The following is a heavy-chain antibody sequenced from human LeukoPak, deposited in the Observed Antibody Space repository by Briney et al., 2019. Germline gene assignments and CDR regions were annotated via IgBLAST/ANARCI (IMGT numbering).Heavy chain of an antibody. CDR3: ARRIAAAGTFFDY. CDR2: MYYSGST. CDR1: GGSISSSSYY. D-gene: IGHD6-13*01. V-gene: IGHV4-39*01. Sequence: SETLSLTCTVSGGSISSSSYYWGWIRQPPGKRLEWIGSMYYSGSTYYNPSLKSRVTISVDTSKKKFSLKLSSVTAADTAVYYCARRIAAAGTFFDYWGQGTLVTVSS. J-gene: IGHJ4*02.